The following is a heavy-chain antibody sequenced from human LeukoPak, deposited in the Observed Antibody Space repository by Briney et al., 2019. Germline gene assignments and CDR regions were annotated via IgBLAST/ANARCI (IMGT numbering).Heavy chain of an antibody. J-gene: IGHJ4*02. CDR1: GGSISSSSYY. CDR2: IYYSGSI. V-gene: IGHV4-39*01. Sequence: SETLSLTCTVSGGSISSSSYYWGWIRQPPGKGLEWIGSIYYSGSIYYNPSLMSRVTISVDTSKNQFFLKLSSVTAADTAVYYCARQGDYGDYVRYWGQETLVTVSS. D-gene: IGHD4-17*01. CDR3: ARQGDYGDYVRY.